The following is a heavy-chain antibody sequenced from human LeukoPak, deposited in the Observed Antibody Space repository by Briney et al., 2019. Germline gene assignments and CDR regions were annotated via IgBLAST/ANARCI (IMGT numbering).Heavy chain of an antibody. CDR2: IWYDGSNK. CDR3: ARGSYGDFIYFDY. CDR1: GFTFSSYG. J-gene: IGHJ4*02. V-gene: IGHV3-33*01. Sequence: GGSLRLSCAASGFTFSSYGMHWVRQAPGKGLEWVAVIWYDGSNKYYADSVKGRFTISRDNSKNTLYLQMNSLRAEDTAVYYCARGSYGDFIYFDYWGQGTLVTVSS. D-gene: IGHD4-17*01.